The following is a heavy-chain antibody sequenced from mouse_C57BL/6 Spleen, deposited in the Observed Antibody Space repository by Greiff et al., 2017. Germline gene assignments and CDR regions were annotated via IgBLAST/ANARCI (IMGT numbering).Heavy chain of an antibody. Sequence: QVQLQQSGPELVKPGASVKISCKASGYAFSSSWMNWVKQRPGKGLEWIGRIYPGDGDTNYNGKFKGKATLTADKSSSTAYMQLSSLTSEDSAVYFCARWRDGNSAWFAYWGKGTLVTVST. D-gene: IGHD2-1*01. CDR2: IYPGDGDT. V-gene: IGHV1-82*01. CDR1: GYAFSSSW. CDR3: ARWRDGNSAWFAY. J-gene: IGHJ3*01.